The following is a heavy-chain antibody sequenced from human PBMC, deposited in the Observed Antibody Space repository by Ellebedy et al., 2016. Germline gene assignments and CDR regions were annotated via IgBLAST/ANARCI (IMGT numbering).Heavy chain of an antibody. Sequence: GESLKISCAASGFTFRSYGIHWVRQAPGKGLEWVTIIWYDGSNKYYADSVKGRFTISRDNSKNTVSLQMNSLRAEDTAVYYCARAGTATTSHGDYWGQGTLVTVSS. V-gene: IGHV3-33*01. D-gene: IGHD4-17*01. CDR1: GFTFRSYG. J-gene: IGHJ4*02. CDR3: ARAGTATTSHGDY. CDR2: IWYDGSNK.